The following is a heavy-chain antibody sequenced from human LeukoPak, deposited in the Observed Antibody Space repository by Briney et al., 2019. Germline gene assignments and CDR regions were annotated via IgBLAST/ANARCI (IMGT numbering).Heavy chain of an antibody. CDR3: AKDVGSSGLN. D-gene: IGHD6-13*01. CDR2: ISYDGSNK. V-gene: IGHV3-30-3*01. J-gene: IGHJ4*02. CDR1: GFTFSSYA. Sequence: PGGSLRLSCAASGFTFSSYAMHWVRQAPGKGLEWVAVISYDGSNKYYADSVKGRFTISRDNSKNTLYLQMNSLRAEDTAVYYCAKDVGSSGLNWGQGTLVTVSS.